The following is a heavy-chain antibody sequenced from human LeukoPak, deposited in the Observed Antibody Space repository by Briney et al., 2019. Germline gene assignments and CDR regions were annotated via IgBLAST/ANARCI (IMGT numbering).Heavy chain of an antibody. Sequence: SVKVSCKASGGTFSSYAISWVRQAPGQGLEWMGRIIPILGIANYAQKFQGRVTITADKSTSTAYMELSSLRSEDTAVYYCARDPGRSSWRLNWFDPWGQGTLVTVSS. CDR1: GGTFSSYA. CDR2: IIPILGIA. J-gene: IGHJ5*02. CDR3: ARDPGRSSWRLNWFDP. V-gene: IGHV1-69*04. D-gene: IGHD6-13*01.